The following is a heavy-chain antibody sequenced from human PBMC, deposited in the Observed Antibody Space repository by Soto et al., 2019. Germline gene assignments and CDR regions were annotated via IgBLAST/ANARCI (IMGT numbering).Heavy chain of an antibody. Sequence: SETLSLTCAVPGGSISSGGYSWSWIRQPPGKGLEWIGYIYHSGSTYYNPSLKSRVTISVDRSKNQFSLKLSSVTAADTAVYYCARRVVTTGPSGNDAFDIWGQGTMVTVSS. CDR2: IYHSGST. CDR1: GGSISSGGYS. D-gene: IGHD2-21*02. J-gene: IGHJ3*02. V-gene: IGHV4-30-2*01. CDR3: ARRVVTTGPSGNDAFDI.